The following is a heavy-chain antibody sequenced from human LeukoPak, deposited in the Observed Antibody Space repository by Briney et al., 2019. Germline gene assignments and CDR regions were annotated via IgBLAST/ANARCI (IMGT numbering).Heavy chain of an antibody. CDR1: GFTFSDYG. V-gene: IGHV3-33*01. J-gene: IGHJ6*04. D-gene: IGHD3-9*01. CDR3: ARRARLYFYMDV. Sequence: PGGPLRLSCAASGFTFSDYGMHWVRQAPGKGLDWVANIWYDGSVKYYADSVKGRFTISRDNSKNTVSLQMDSLRVEDTAVYYCARRARLYFYMDVWDKGTTVTVSS. CDR2: IWYDGSVK.